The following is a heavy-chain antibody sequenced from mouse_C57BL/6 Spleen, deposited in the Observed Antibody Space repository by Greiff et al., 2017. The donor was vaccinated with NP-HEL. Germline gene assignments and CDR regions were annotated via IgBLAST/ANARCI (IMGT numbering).Heavy chain of an antibody. V-gene: IGHV3-6*01. J-gene: IGHJ3*01. CDR3: AREGQPQAWFAY. D-gene: IGHD6-1*01. CDR1: GYSITSGYY. CDR2: ISYDGSN. Sequence: VQLKESGPGLVKPSQSLSLTCSVTGYSITSGYYWNWIRQFPGNKLEWMGYISYDGSNNYNPSLKNRISITRDTSKNQFFLKLNSVTTEDTATYYCAREGQPQAWFAYWGQGTLVTVSA.